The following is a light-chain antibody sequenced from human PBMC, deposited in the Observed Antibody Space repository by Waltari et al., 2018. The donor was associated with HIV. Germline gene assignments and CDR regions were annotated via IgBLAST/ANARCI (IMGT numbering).Light chain of an antibody. V-gene: IGLV1-47*01. Sequence: QSVLTQPPSPSATPGQRVTILCSGASSNIGRHFVSWYQHLPGATPKLLIYESDRRPSGVPDRFSGSESGTSASLAISGLRSEDEADYYCAAWDNYLNAWVFGGGTRVTVL. CDR3: AAWDNYLNAWV. CDR1: SSNIGRHF. J-gene: IGLJ3*02. CDR2: ESD.